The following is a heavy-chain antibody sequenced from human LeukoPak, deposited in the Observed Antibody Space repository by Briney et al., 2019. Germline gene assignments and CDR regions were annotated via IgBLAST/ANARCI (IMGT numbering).Heavy chain of an antibody. Sequence: ASVKVSCKASGYTFIGYFIHWMRQAPGQGLEWMGWINPNSGVTNYARKFQGRVTMTRDTSIGTAYMELSGLGSDDTAVYYCARDLYYYDSSGSPAPVAFDIWGQGTMVTVSS. D-gene: IGHD3-22*01. CDR2: INPNSGVT. J-gene: IGHJ3*02. CDR3: ARDLYYYDSSGSPAPVAFDI. CDR1: GYTFIGYF. V-gene: IGHV1-2*02.